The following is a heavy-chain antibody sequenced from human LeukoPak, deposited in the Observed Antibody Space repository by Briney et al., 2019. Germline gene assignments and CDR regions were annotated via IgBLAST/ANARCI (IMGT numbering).Heavy chain of an antibody. CDR1: GGSFSSSGYY. CDR2: ISYSGST. D-gene: IGHD1-14*01. V-gene: IGHV4-39*01. J-gene: IGHJ4*02. CDR3: ARLARPARTGFDY. Sequence: SETLSLTCTVSGGSFSSSGYYWGRIRQPPGKGLEWFGSISYSGSTYYNPSLKSRVTISVDTSKNQFSLKLRSVTAADTALYYCARLARPARTGFDYWGQGTLVTVSS.